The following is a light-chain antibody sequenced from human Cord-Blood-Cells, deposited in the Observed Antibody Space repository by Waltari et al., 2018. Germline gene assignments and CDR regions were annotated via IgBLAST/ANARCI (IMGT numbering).Light chain of an antibody. CDR1: QSISSW. J-gene: IGKJ1*01. Sequence: DIQMTQSPSTLSAYVGDRVTITCRASQSISSWLAWYQQKPGKAPKLLNYKASSLESGVPSRFSGSGSGTEFTLTISSLQPDDFATYYCQQYNSYWTFGQGTKVEIK. V-gene: IGKV1-5*03. CDR2: KAS. CDR3: QQYNSYWT.